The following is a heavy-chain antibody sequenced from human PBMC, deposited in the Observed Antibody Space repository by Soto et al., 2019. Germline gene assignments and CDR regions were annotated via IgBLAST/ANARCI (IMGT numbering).Heavy chain of an antibody. CDR3: ARTPEI. Sequence: PSETLSLTCTVSGDSISTYYGTWIRQSPGKGPEWIGYVHHSGTTNYNPSLASRVTMSLDTSKNQFSLTLNAVTAADTAVYYCARTPEIWGQGTMVT. V-gene: IGHV4-59*01. J-gene: IGHJ3*02. CDR2: VHHSGTT. CDR1: GDSISTYY.